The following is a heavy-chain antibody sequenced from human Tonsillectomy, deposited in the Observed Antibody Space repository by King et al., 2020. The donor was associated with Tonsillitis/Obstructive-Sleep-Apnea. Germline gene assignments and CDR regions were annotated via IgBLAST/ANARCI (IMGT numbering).Heavy chain of an antibody. D-gene: IGHD6-25*01. J-gene: IGHJ4*02. CDR3: AGEHSSGLDY. CDR2: IDHSGST. CDR1: GGSFSGYY. Sequence: VQLQQWGAGLLKPSETLSLPCAVYGGSFSGYYWNWIRQPPGKGLEWIGEIDHSGSTNYNPSLKSRVTISVDTSKNQFSLKLSSVTAADTAVYYCAGEHSSGLDYWGQGTLVTVSS. V-gene: IGHV4-34*01.